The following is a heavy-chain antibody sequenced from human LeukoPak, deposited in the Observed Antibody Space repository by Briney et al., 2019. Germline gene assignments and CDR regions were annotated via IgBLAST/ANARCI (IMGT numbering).Heavy chain of an antibody. CDR2: ISWNSGSI. Sequence: PGGSLRLSCAASGFTFDDYAMHWVRQAPGKGLEGVSGISWNSGSIGYADSVKGRFTISRDNAKNSLYLQMNSLRAEDTALYYCAKDRSSCWYLAGFDYWGRGTLVTVSS. V-gene: IGHV3-9*01. D-gene: IGHD6-13*01. J-gene: IGHJ4*02. CDR1: GFTFDDYA. CDR3: AKDRSSCWYLAGFDY.